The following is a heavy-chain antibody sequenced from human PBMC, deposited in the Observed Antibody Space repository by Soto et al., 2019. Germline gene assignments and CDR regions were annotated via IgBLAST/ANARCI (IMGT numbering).Heavy chain of an antibody. D-gene: IGHD3-10*01. V-gene: IGHV4-4*02. CDR1: NASISSRKG. CDR3: ASKFGELLADAFDI. CDR2: IYHSGSI. Sequence: QVQLQESGPGLVKPSGILSLTCTVSNASISSRKGWTWVRQTPGKGLEWIGEIYHSGSINHNPSLNSRVTMSVDKSNNQFSLKMTSVTAADTAVYYCASKFGELLADAFDIWGHATVVTVSS. J-gene: IGHJ3*02.